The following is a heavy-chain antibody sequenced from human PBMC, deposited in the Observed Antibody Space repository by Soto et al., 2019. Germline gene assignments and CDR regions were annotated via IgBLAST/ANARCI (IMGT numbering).Heavy chain of an antibody. V-gene: IGHV1-2*04. D-gene: IGHD2-2*01. J-gene: IGHJ6*02. CDR3: ARSIVVVPAAMMDGMDV. CDR1: GYTFTGYY. CDR2: INPNSGGT. Sequence: ASVKVSCKASGYTFTGYYMHWVRQAPGQGLEWMGWINPNSGGTNYAQKFQGWVTMTRDTSISTAYMELSRLRSDDTAVYYCARSIVVVPAAMMDGMDVWGQGTTVTVSS.